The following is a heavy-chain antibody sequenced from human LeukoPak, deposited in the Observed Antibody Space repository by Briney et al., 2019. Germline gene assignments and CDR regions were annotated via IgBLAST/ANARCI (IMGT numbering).Heavy chain of an antibody. J-gene: IGHJ4*02. D-gene: IGHD7-27*01. V-gene: IGHV3-21*01. CDR2: ISSSSSYI. CDR1: GFTLSSYS. CDR3: AREQSRTGDLGY. Sequence: GGSLRLSCAASGFTLSSYSMNWVRQAPGKGLEWVSSISSSSSYIYYADSVKGRFTISRDNAKNSLYLQMNSLRAEDTAVYYCAREQSRTGDLGYWGQGTLVTVSS.